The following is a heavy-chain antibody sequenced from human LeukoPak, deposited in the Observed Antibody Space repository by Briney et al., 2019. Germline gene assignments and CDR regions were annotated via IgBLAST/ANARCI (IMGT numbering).Heavy chain of an antibody. D-gene: IGHD3-9*01. CDR3: ARQQYYDILTGYYGMDV. Sequence: GESLKISCKGSGYSFTSYWIGWVRQMPGKGLEWMGIIYPGDSDTRYSPSFQGQVTISADKSISTAYLQWSSVKASDTAMYYCARQQYYDILTGYYGMDVWGQGTTVTVSS. CDR1: GYSFTSYW. J-gene: IGHJ6*02. CDR2: IYPGDSDT. V-gene: IGHV5-51*01.